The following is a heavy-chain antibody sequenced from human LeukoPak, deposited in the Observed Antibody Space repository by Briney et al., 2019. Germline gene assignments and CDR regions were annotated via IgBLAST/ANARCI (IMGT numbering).Heavy chain of an antibody. J-gene: IGHJ4*02. D-gene: IGHD6-6*01. CDR3: ARPIAARPLSFDY. CDR1: GFTFSDYY. V-gene: IGHV3-11*01. CDR2: ISSSGSTI. Sequence: GGSLRLSCAASGFTFSDYYMSWIRQAPGKGLEWVSYISSSGSTIYYADSVKGRFTISRDNAKNSLYLQMNSLRTEDTAVYYCARPIAARPLSFDYWGQGTLVTVSS.